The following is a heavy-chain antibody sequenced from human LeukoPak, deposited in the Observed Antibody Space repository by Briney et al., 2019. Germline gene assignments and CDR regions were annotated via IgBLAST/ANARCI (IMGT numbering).Heavy chain of an antibody. J-gene: IGHJ6*03. D-gene: IGHD2/OR15-2a*01. CDR1: GGSISSGSYY. CDR3: ARDGYFPNYYMDV. CDR2: IYTSGTT. V-gene: IGHV4-61*02. Sequence: PSETLSLTCTVSGGSISSGSYYWSWIRQPAGKGLEWIGRIYTSGTTNYNPSLKSRVTMSVDTSRTQFSLKLSSVTAADTAVYYCARDGYFPNYYMDVWGKGTTVTISS.